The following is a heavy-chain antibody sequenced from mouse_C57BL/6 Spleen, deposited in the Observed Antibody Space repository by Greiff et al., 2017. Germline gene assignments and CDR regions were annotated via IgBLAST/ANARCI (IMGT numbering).Heavy chain of an antibody. CDR1: GYTFTSYG. CDR2: IYPRSGNT. D-gene: IGHD1-1*01. V-gene: IGHV1-81*01. CDR3: AGGYGSSLRFAY. J-gene: IGHJ3*01. Sequence: QVQLQQSGAELARPGASVKLSCKASGYTFTSYGISWVKQRTGQGLEWIGEIYPRSGNTYYNEKFKGKATLTADKSSSTAYMELSSLTSEDSAVYFCAGGYGSSLRFAYWGQGTMVTVSA.